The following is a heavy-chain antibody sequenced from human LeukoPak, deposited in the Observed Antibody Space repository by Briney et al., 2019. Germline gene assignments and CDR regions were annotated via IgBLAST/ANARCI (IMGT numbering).Heavy chain of an antibody. Sequence: ASVKVSCKVSGYTLTELSTHWVRQAPGKGLEWMGGFDPEDGEAIYAQKFQGRVTMTEDTSTDTAYMELSSLRSEDTAVYYCATKLRFLEWLLDFQHWGQGTLVTVSS. CDR1: GYTLTELS. J-gene: IGHJ1*01. CDR3: ATKLRFLEWLLDFQH. CDR2: FDPEDGEA. D-gene: IGHD3-3*01. V-gene: IGHV1-24*01.